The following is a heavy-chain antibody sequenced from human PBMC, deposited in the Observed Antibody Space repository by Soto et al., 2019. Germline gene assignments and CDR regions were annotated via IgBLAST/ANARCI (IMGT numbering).Heavy chain of an antibody. CDR2: IYYSGST. V-gene: IGHV4-31*03. CDR3: ARTSYDSRGTAADP. Sequence: PSETLSLACTVSGGSISSGNNYWSWIRQHPGKGLEWIGYIYYSGSTYYNPSLKSRVTISVDTSKNQFSLKLSSVTAADTAVYYCARTSYDSRGTAADPWGQGTLVTVSS. J-gene: IGHJ5*02. CDR1: GGSISSGNNY. D-gene: IGHD3-22*01.